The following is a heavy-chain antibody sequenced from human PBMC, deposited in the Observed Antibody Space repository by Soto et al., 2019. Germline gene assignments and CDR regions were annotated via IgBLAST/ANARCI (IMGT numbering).Heavy chain of an antibody. V-gene: IGHV4-34*01. CDR1: GGSFSGYY. CDR2: INHSGST. CDR3: ASVYGGNSLSPFDY. D-gene: IGHD4-17*01. Sequence: ASETLSLTCAVYGGSFSGYYWSWIRQPPGKGLEWIGEINHSGSTNYNPSLKSRVTISVDTSKNQFSLKLSSVTAADTAVYYCASVYGGNSLSPFDYWGQGTLVTVSS. J-gene: IGHJ4*02.